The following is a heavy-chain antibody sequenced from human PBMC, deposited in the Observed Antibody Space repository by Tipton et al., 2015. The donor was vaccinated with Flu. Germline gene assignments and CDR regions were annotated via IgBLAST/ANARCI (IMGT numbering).Heavy chain of an antibody. V-gene: IGHV3-15*01. CDR2: IKSMADGGTT. CDR3: TADVPFYYDSNGYYVSSDY. CDR1: GFSFRNVW. J-gene: IGHJ4*02. Sequence: GSLRLSCAASGFSFRNVWMSWVRQAPGKGPEWVARIKSMADGGTTNYTAPVKGRFTISRDDFKNTVHLQMNSLKTEDTAVYYCTADVPFYYDSNGYYVSSDYWGQGTLVTVSS. D-gene: IGHD3-22*01.